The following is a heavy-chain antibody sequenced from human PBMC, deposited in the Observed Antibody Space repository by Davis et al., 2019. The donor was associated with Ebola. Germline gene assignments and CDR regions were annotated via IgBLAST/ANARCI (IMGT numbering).Heavy chain of an antibody. D-gene: IGHD5-18*01. CDR3: ARGPKLWLGF. Sequence: SETLSLTCTVSGGSISSYYWSWIRQPPGKGLEWIGYIYYSGSTNYNPSLKSRVTISVDTSKNQFSLNLSSVTAADTAVYYCARGPKLWLGFWGQGTLVTVSS. CDR1: GGSISSYY. V-gene: IGHV4-59*12. CDR2: IYYSGST. J-gene: IGHJ4*02.